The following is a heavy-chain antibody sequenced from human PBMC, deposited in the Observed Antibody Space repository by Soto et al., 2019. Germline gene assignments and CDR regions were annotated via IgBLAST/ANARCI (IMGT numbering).Heavy chain of an antibody. CDR3: AREVEARGFDY. Sequence: QVQLVESGGGVVQPGRSLRLSCAASGFTFSSYAMHWVRQAPGKGLEWVAVISYDGSNKYYADSVKGRFTISRDNSKNTLYLQMNSLRAEDTAVYYCAREVEARGFDYWGQGTLVTVSS. CDR1: GFTFSSYA. V-gene: IGHV3-30-3*01. CDR2: ISYDGSNK. J-gene: IGHJ4*02.